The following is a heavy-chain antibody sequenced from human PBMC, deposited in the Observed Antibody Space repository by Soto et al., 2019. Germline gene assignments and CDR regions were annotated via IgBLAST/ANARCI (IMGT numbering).Heavy chain of an antibody. J-gene: IGHJ4*02. Sequence: ASVKVSCKASGYTFTSYYMHWVRQTPGQGLEWMGIINPSLKSRVTISVDTSKNQFSLKLSSVTAADTAVYYCAMHYDFWSGYWAVDYWGQGTLVTVSS. CDR2: INP. CDR3: AMHYDFWSGYWAVDY. CDR1: GYTFTSYY. V-gene: IGHV1-46*01. D-gene: IGHD3-3*01.